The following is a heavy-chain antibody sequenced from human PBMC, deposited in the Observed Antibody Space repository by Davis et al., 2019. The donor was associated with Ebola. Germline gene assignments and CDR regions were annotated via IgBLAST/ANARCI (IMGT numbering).Heavy chain of an antibody. CDR1: GFTFSSYG. Sequence: GESLKISCAASGFTFSSYGMHWVRQAPGKGLEWVSLISFDGSNKYYADSVKGRFTISRDNAKNSLYLQMNSLRDEDTAVYYCARARGTSGWYGDNWFDPWGQGTLVTVSS. D-gene: IGHD6-19*01. V-gene: IGHV3-30*03. CDR2: ISFDGSNK. CDR3: ARARGTSGWYGDNWFDP. J-gene: IGHJ5*02.